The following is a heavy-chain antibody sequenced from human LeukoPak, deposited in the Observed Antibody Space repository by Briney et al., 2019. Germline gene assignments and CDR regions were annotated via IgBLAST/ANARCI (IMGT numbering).Heavy chain of an antibody. V-gene: IGHV3-23*01. CDR1: GFTFSSYD. J-gene: IGHJ5*02. Sequence: GGSLRLSCAASGFTFSSYDMSWVRQAPGKGLEWVSTISGTGGTTYYADSVKGRFTISRGNSKNTLFLQMNSLRAEDTAVYYCATIFGVANFDPWGQGTLVTVSS. CDR3: ATIFGVANFDP. CDR2: ISGTGGTT. D-gene: IGHD3-3*01.